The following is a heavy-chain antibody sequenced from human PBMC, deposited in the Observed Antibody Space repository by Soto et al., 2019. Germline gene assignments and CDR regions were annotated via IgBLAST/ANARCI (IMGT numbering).Heavy chain of an antibody. Sequence: QVQLVESGGAVVQPGKSLRLSCAASGFTFSSYGKYWVRQAPGNGLEWVAAISYDGSNNYHADSVKGRFTISRDNSKNTLYLPLNSLRTQDTAVYYCAKDIVKYTYGACDYWGQGVLVTVSS. CDR2: ISYDGSNN. V-gene: IGHV3-30*18. D-gene: IGHD5-18*01. CDR3: AKDIVKYTYGACDY. CDR1: GFTFSSYG. J-gene: IGHJ4*02.